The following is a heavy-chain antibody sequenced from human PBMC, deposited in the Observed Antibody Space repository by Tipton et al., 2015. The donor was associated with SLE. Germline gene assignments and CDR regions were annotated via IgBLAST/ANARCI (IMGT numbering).Heavy chain of an antibody. CDR1: GGSVSSSSSY. D-gene: IGHD3/OR15-3a*01. CDR2: INHSGST. J-gene: IGHJ6*03. CDR3: ARAPGLDRDYSYFYYMDV. Sequence: LRLSCTVSGGSVSSSSSYWSWIRQPPGKGLEWIGEINHSGSTNYNPSLKSRVTISVDTSKNQFSLKVSSVTAADTAVYYCARAPGLDRDYSYFYYMDVWGKGTTVTVSS. V-gene: IGHV4-39*07.